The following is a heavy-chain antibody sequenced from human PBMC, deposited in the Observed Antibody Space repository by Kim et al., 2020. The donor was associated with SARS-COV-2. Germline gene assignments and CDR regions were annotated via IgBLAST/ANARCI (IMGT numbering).Heavy chain of an antibody. V-gene: IGHV4-39*07. D-gene: IGHD5-12*01. CDR2: IYYSGST. J-gene: IGHJ4*02. CDR1: GGSISSSSYY. CDR3: ARVGVDIVATSDY. Sequence: SETLSLTCTVSGGSISSSSYYWGWIRQPPGKGLEWIGSIYYSGSTYYNPSLKSRVTISVDTSKNQFSLKLSSVTAADTAVYYCARVGVDIVATSDYWGQGTLVTVSS.